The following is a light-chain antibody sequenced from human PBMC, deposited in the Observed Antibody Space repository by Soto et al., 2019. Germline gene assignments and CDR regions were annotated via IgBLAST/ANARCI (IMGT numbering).Light chain of an antibody. CDR3: SSYTSSSTLV. CDR2: EVS. V-gene: IGLV2-14*01. Sequence: QSALTQPASVSGSPGQSITISCTGTSSDVGGYNYVSWYQQHPGKAPKLMIYEVSNRPSGVSNRFSGSKSGNTASLTISGLQAEDEADYYCSSYTSSSTLVFATGTKVPVL. CDR1: SSDVGGYNY. J-gene: IGLJ1*01.